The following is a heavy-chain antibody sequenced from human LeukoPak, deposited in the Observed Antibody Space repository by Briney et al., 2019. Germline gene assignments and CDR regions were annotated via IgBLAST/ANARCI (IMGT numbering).Heavy chain of an antibody. Sequence: PGRSLRLSCAASGFTFSSYAMHWVRQAPGKGLEWVAVISYDGSNKYYADSVKGRFTISRDNSKNTLYLQMNSLRAEDTAVYYCARDPLAIYSGYSTYWGQGTLVTVSS. D-gene: IGHD3-22*01. CDR2: ISYDGSNK. CDR3: ARDPLAIYSGYSTY. J-gene: IGHJ4*02. V-gene: IGHV3-30*14. CDR1: GFTFSSYA.